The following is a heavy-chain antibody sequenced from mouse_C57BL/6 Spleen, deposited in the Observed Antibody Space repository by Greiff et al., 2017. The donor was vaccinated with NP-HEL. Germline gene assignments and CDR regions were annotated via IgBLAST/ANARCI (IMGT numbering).Heavy chain of an antibody. CDR1: GYTFTSYW. CDR3: ARGRTYYSDYGMDY. CDR2: IHPNSGST. J-gene: IGHJ4*01. D-gene: IGHD2-12*01. Sequence: QVQLQQPGAELVKPGASVTLSCKASGYTFTSYWMHWVKQRPGQGLEWIGMIHPNSGSTNYNEKFKSKATLTVDKSSSTAYMQRRSRTSEDAAVYYYARGRTYYSDYGMDYWGQGTSVTVSS. V-gene: IGHV1-64*01.